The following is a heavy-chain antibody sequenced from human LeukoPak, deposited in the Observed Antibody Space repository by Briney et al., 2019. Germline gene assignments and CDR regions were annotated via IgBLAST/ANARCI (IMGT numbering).Heavy chain of an antibody. CDR3: AKGYSSGWSH. J-gene: IGHJ4*02. CDR2: ISGSGGST. CDR1: GFTFSSYA. D-gene: IGHD6-19*01. V-gene: IGHV3-23*01. Sequence: PGGSLRLSCAASGFTFSSYAISWVRQAPWKGLEWVSAISGSGGSTYYADSVKGRFTISRDNSKNTLYLQMNSLRAEDTAVYYCAKGYSSGWSHWGQGTLVTVSS.